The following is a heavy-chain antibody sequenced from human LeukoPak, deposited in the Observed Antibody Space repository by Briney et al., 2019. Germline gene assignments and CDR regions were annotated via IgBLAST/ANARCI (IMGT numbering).Heavy chain of an antibody. V-gene: IGHV1-18*01. Sequence: ASVKVSCKASGYTFTTYGISWVRQAPGQGLEWMGWISAYNGNTNYAQNLQGRVTMTTDTSTSTAYLELRSLRSDDTAVYYCARTITVTTDFDYWGQGTLVTVSS. J-gene: IGHJ4*02. CDR3: ARTITVTTDFDY. CDR2: ISAYNGNT. D-gene: IGHD4-17*01. CDR1: GYTFTTYG.